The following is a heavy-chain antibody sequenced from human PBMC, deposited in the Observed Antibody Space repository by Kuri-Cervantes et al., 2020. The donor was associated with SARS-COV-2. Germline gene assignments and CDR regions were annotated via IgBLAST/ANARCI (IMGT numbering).Heavy chain of an antibody. CDR2: ISYDGSNK. D-gene: IGHD3-3*01. CDR1: GFTFSSYA. V-gene: IGHV3-30*04. J-gene: IGHJ6*02. Sequence: GGSLRLSCAASGFTFSSYAMHWVRQAPGKGLEWVAVISYDGSNKYYADSVKGRFTISRDNSKNTLYLQMNSLRAEDTAVYYCAKDLAYYDFWSGYRMSGYGMDVWGQGTTVTVSS. CDR3: AKDLAYYDFWSGYRMSGYGMDV.